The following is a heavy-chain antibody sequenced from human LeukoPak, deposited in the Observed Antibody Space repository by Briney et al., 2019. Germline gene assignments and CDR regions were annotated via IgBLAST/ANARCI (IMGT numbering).Heavy chain of an antibody. Sequence: PGGSLRLSCAVSGFTVSSNYLSWVRQAPGKGLEWVSVIYNSGITYYADSVKGRFTISRDNSKNTLYLQMNSLRAEDTAVYYCARDAPITGIAAAGSSDYWGQGTLVTASS. CDR2: IYNSGIT. CDR1: GFTVSSNY. D-gene: IGHD6-13*01. V-gene: IGHV3-66*01. J-gene: IGHJ4*02. CDR3: ARDAPITGIAAAGSSDY.